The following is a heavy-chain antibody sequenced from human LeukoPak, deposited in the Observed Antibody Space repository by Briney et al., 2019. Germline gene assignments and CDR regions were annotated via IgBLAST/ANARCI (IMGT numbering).Heavy chain of an antibody. CDR1: GFTFSSYA. CDR2: ISGSGGST. V-gene: IGHV3-23*01. Sequence: PGGSLRLSCAASGFTFSSYAMSWVRQAPGKGLEWVSAISGSGGSTYYADSVKGRFTISRDNSKNTLYLQMNSLRAEDTAVYYCAKELIVVVVIDTPDAFDIWGQGTMVTVSS. D-gene: IGHD2-15*01. J-gene: IGHJ3*02. CDR3: AKELIVVVVIDTPDAFDI.